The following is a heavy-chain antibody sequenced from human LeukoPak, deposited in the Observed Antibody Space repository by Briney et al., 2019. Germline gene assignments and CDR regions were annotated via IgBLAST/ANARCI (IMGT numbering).Heavy chain of an antibody. J-gene: IGHJ4*02. V-gene: IGHV3-74*01. CDR3: AKDGRGRSGYYSHFDY. CDR1: GFTFSNYW. D-gene: IGHD3-22*01. Sequence: PGGSLRLSCVASGFTFSNYWMHWVRQAPGKGLVWVSRIKSDGSSTDYADSVRGRFTISRDNAKNTLYLQMNSLRAEDTAVYYCAKDGRGRSGYYSHFDYWGQGTLVTVSS. CDR2: IKSDGSST.